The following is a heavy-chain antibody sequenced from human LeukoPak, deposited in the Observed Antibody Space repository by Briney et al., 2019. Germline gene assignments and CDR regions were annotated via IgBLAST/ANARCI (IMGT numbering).Heavy chain of an antibody. CDR2: ISYDGSNK. CDR3: ATYGDRPPFDY. D-gene: IGHD4-17*01. Sequence: GGSLRLSCAASGFTFSTYSMNWVRQAPGKGLEWVAVISYDGSNKYYADSVKGRFTISRNNSKNTLYLQMNSLRAEDTAVYYCATYGDRPPFDYWGQGTLVTVSS. CDR1: GFTFSTYS. J-gene: IGHJ4*02. V-gene: IGHV3-30*03.